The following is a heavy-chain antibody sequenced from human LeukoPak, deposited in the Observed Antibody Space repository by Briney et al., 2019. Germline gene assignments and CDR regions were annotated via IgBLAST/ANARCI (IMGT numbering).Heavy chain of an antibody. CDR3: ARGRPESPFDP. J-gene: IGHJ5*02. D-gene: IGHD1-1*01. CDR2: IIPIFGTT. V-gene: IGHV1-69*06. Sequence: SVKVSCKASGGTFSSYSINWVRQAPGLGLEWMGGIIPIFGTTNYAQRFQDRVTITADKSTSTAYMELSSLRSDDTAIYYCARGRPESPFDPWGQGTLVTVSS. CDR1: GGTFSSYS.